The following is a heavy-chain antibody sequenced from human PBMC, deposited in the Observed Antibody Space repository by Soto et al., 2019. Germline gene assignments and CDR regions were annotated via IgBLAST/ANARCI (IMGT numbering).Heavy chain of an antibody. V-gene: IGHV5-51*01. Sequence: LGESLKISCKGSGYSFTNYWIGWVRQMPGKGLEWMGIIYPGDSDTTYSPSFQGQVTISADKSISTAYLQWSSLKASDTAMYYCARPSRGDFWSGYRRPKYYYYGMDVWGQGTTVTVSS. CDR3: ARPSRGDFWSGYRRPKYYYYGMDV. J-gene: IGHJ6*02. CDR2: IYPGDSDT. CDR1: GYSFTNYW. D-gene: IGHD3-3*01.